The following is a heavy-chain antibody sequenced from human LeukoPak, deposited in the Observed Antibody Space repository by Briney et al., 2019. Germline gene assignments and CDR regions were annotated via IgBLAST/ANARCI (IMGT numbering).Heavy chain of an antibody. D-gene: IGHD1-7*01. CDR1: GYTFTSYG. Sequence: GASVKVSCKASGYTFTSYGISWVRQAPGQGLEWMGWISAYNGNTNYAQKLQGRVTMTTDTSTSTAYMELRSLRSDDTAVYYCASLGITGTGGSYGMDVWGQGTTVTVSS. V-gene: IGHV1-18*01. J-gene: IGHJ6*02. CDR3: ASLGITGTGGSYGMDV. CDR2: ISAYNGNT.